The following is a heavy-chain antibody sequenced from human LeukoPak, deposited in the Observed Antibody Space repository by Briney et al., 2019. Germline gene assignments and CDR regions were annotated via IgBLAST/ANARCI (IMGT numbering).Heavy chain of an antibody. Sequence: SETLSLTCTVSGASVTTSDWSWIRQSAGKGLEWIWRVYISGDTKYNPSLMGRVFMSLDVSKGQFSLSLRSVTAADTAVYFCARLIAEVGRGTNYFDTWGQGTPVTVSS. CDR2: VYISGDT. V-gene: IGHV4-4*07. J-gene: IGHJ4*02. CDR3: ARLIAEVGRGTNYFDT. CDR1: GASVTTSD. D-gene: IGHD2-21*01.